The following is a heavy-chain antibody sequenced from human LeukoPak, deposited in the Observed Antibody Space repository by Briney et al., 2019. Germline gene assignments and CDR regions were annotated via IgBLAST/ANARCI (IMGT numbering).Heavy chain of an antibody. J-gene: IGHJ4*02. Sequence: GGSLRLSCAASGFTFDEHPMHWVRQAPGKGLVWASRINSDGISTSYPDSVKGRFTISRDNAKNTLYLQMNSLRAEDTAVYYCARGRDGYSDYWGQGTLVTVSS. D-gene: IGHD5-24*01. V-gene: IGHV3-74*01. CDR2: INSDGIST. CDR1: GFTFDEHP. CDR3: ARGRDGYSDY.